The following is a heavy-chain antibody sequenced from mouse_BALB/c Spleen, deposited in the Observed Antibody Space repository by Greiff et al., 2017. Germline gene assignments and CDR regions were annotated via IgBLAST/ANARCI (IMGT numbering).Heavy chain of an antibody. CDR3: TRFAY. CDR1: GFTFSNYW. J-gene: IGHJ3*01. V-gene: IGHV6-6*02. CDR2: IRLKSNNYAT. Sequence: EVKLEESGGGLVQPGGSMKLSCVASGFTFSNYWMNWVRQSPEKGLEWVAEIRLKSNNYATHYAESVKGRFTISRDDSKSRVYLQMNNLRAEDTGIYYCTRFAYWGQGTLVTVSA.